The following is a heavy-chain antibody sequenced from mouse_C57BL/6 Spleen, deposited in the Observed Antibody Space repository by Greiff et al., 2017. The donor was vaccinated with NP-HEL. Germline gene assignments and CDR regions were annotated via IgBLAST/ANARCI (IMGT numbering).Heavy chain of an antibody. Sequence: VHLVESGPELVKPGASVKISCKASGYAFSSSWMNWVKQRPGKGLEWIGRIYPGDGDTNYNGKFKGKATLTADKSSSTAYMQLSSLTSEDSAVYFCAREGDYYGSSYGDYWGQGTTLTVSS. CDR3: AREGDYYGSSYGDY. D-gene: IGHD1-1*01. V-gene: IGHV1-82*01. CDR2: IYPGDGDT. CDR1: GYAFSSSW. J-gene: IGHJ2*01.